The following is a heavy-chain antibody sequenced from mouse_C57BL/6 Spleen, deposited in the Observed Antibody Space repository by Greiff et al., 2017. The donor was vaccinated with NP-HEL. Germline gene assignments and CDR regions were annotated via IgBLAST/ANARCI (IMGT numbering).Heavy chain of an antibody. D-gene: IGHD1-1*01. J-gene: IGHJ3*01. CDR2: ISSGSSTI. CDR1: GFTFSDYG. CDR3: ARDPLDYGSSWFAY. V-gene: IGHV5-17*01. Sequence: EVQLQQSGGGLVKPGGSLKLSCAASGFTFSDYGMHWVRQAPEKGLEWVAYISSGSSTIYYADTVKGRFTISRDNAKNTLFLQMTSLRSEDTAMYYCARDPLDYGSSWFAYWGQGTLVTVSA.